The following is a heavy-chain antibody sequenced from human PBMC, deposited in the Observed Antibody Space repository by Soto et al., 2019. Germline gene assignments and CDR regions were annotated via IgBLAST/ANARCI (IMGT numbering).Heavy chain of an antibody. CDR3: AKDVYRYSGSIDWCDP. CDR2: ISYDGSNK. Sequence: QVQLVESGGGVVQPGRSLRLSCAASGFTFSSYGMHWVRQAPGKGLEWVAVISYDGSNKYYADSVKGRFTISRDNSKNTLYLQMNSLRAEDTAVYYCAKDVYRYSGSIDWCDPWGQGTLVTVSS. D-gene: IGHD1-26*01. CDR1: GFTFSSYG. J-gene: IGHJ5*02. V-gene: IGHV3-30*18.